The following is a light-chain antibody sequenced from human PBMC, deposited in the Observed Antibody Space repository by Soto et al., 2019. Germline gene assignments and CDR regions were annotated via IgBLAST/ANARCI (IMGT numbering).Light chain of an antibody. J-gene: IGKJ4*01. Sequence: DIVMTQSPDSLAVSLGERATINCKSSQSLLDSSDNKNYLAWYQQKPGQPPKLLIYWASTRESGVPDRFSGSGSGTDFTLTISSLQAEDVAVYYCQQYYSISLTFGGGTKVEIK. CDR3: QQYYSISLT. CDR2: WAS. CDR1: QSLLDSSDNKNY. V-gene: IGKV4-1*01.